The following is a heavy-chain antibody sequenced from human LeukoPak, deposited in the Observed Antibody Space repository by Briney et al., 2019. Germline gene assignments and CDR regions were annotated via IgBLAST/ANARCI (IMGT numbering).Heavy chain of an antibody. CDR3: ARVPRSYGLYYYYYYGMDV. CDR1: GFTFGTYW. Sequence: GGSLRLSCAASGFTFGTYWMSWIRQAPGKGLEWVAVISYDGSNKYYADSVKGRFTISRDNSKNTLYLQMNSLRAEDTAVYYCARVPRSYGLYYYYYYGMDVWGQGTTVTVSS. V-gene: IGHV3-30-3*01. CDR2: ISYDGSNK. J-gene: IGHJ6*02. D-gene: IGHD5-18*01.